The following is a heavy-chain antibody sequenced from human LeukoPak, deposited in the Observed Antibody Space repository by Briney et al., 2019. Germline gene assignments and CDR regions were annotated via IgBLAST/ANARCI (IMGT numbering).Heavy chain of an antibody. J-gene: IGHJ1*01. CDR1: GGTFSSYA. D-gene: IGHD3-22*01. CDR3: ARNYYDSSGYYYVNFQH. CDR2: IIPIFGTA. V-gene: IGHV1-69*13. Sequence: SVKVSCKASGGTFSSYAISWVRQAPGQGLEWMGGIIPIFGTANCAQKFQGRVTITADESTSTAYMELSSLRSEDTAVYYCARNYYDSSGYYYVNFQHWGQGTLVTVSS.